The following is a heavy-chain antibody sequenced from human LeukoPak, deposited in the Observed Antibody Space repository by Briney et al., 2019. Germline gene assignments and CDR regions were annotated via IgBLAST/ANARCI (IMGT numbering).Heavy chain of an antibody. V-gene: IGHV4-30-4*08. CDR2: IYYSGST. CDR3: ARYCSSTSCYDFDY. J-gene: IGHJ4*02. Sequence: SWVRQAPGKGLEWIGYIYYSGSTYYNPSLKSRVTISVDTSKNQFSLKLSSVTAADTAVYYCARYCSSTSCYDFDYWGQGTLVTVSS. D-gene: IGHD2-2*01.